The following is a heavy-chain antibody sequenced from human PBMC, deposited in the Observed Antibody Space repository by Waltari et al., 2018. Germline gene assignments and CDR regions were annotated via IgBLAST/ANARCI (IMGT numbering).Heavy chain of an antibody. CDR2: INHSGST. J-gene: IGHJ4*02. V-gene: IGHV4-34*01. CDR3: ARGRGYDSSGLPRRSY. CDR1: GGSFSGYY. D-gene: IGHD3-22*01. Sequence: QVQLQQWGAGLLKPSETLSLTCAVHGGSFSGYYWSWIRQPPGKGLEWIGEINHSGSTNYNPSLKSRVTISVDTSKNQFSLKLSSVTAADTAVYYCARGRGYDSSGLPRRSYWGQGTLVTVSS.